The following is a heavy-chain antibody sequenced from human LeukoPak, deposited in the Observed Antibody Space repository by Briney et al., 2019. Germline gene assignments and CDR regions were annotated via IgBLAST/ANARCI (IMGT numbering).Heavy chain of an antibody. CDR3: AKSSRLYSGSYVRFDP. CDR2: ISGSGGST. J-gene: IGHJ5*02. D-gene: IGHD1-26*01. CDR1: GFTFSSYA. Sequence: GGTLRLSCAASGFTFSSYAMSWVRQAPGKELEWVSAISGSGGSTYYADSVKGRFTISRDNSKNTLYLQMNSLRAEDTAVYYCAKSSRLYSGSYVRFDPWGQGTLVTVSS. V-gene: IGHV3-23*01.